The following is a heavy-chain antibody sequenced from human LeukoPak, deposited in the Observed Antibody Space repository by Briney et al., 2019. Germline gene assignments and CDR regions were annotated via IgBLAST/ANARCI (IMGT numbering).Heavy chain of an antibody. J-gene: IGHJ5*02. CDR1: GGSITSSNW. D-gene: IGHD2-2*01. V-gene: IGHV4-4*02. Sequence: SETLSLTCAVSGGSITSSNWWSWLRQPPGKGLEWMGEIDHSGSTKYNPSLKSRATISVDKSKNQFSLKLTSVTAADTAVYYCARVYKYCSGTSCYRFDPWGQGTLVTVSS. CDR2: IDHSGST. CDR3: ARVYKYCSGTSCYRFDP.